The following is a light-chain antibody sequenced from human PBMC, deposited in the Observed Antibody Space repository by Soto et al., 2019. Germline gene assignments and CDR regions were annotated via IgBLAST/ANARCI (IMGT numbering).Light chain of an antibody. CDR3: SSYTSVSTLV. J-gene: IGLJ1*01. CDR1: RRDVGGYNY. CDR2: EVR. V-gene: IGLV2-14*01. Sequence: QSVLTQPASVSGSPGQSITISCTGTRRDVGGYNYVSWYQQHPGKAPKLMIYEVRNRPSGVSSRFSGSKSGNTASLTISGVQAEDEADYYCSSYTSVSTLVFGTGTKVTVL.